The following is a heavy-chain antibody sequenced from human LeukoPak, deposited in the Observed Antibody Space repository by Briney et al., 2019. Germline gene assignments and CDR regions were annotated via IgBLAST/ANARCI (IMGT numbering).Heavy chain of an antibody. CDR1: DGSINSYY. J-gene: IGHJ2*01. V-gene: IGHV4-59*01. CDR3: ARMIAAAGTEYFDL. D-gene: IGHD6-13*01. Sequence: SETLSLTCSVSDGSINSYYWNWIRRPPGKGLEWIGYIYYNGNTNYSPSLKSRVTMSVDTSKNLFSLKVSSVTAADTAVYYCARMIAAAGTEYFDLWGRGTLVTVSS. CDR2: IYYNGNT.